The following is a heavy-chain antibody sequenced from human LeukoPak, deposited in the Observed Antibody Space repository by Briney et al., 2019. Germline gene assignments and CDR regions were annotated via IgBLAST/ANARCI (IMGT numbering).Heavy chain of an antibody. CDR1: GFTFSSYG. V-gene: IGHV3-30*02. CDR3: AKNKGIAAPFSFDY. J-gene: IGHJ4*02. CDR2: IRYDGSNK. D-gene: IGHD6-13*01. Sequence: PGGSLRLSCAASGFTFSSYGMHWVRQAPGKGLEWVAFIRYDGSNKYYADSVKGRFTISRDNSKNTLYLQMNSLRAEDTAVYYCAKNKGIAAPFSFDYWGQGTLVTVSS.